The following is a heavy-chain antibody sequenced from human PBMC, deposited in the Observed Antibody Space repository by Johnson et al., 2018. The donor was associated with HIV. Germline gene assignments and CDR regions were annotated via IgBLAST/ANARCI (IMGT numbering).Heavy chain of an antibody. CDR3: AREEGVGDDYGGKSAFDI. V-gene: IGHV3-30-3*01. CDR1: GFTFSSYV. J-gene: IGHJ3*02. CDR2: ISYDGSNK. Sequence: QVQLVESGGGVVQPGRSLRLSCAASGFTFSSYVMHWVRQAPGKGLEWVAVISYDGSNKYYADSVKGRFTISRDNSKNTLYLQMNSLRAEDTAVYYCAREEGVGDDYGGKSAFDIWGQGTMVTVSS. D-gene: IGHD4-23*01.